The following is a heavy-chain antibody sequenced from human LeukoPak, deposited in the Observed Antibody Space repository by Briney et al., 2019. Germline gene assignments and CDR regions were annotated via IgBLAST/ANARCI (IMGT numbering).Heavy chain of an antibody. CDR1: GFTFDDYA. J-gene: IGHJ3*02. V-gene: IGHV3-9*01. CDR2: ISWNSGSI. D-gene: IGHD5-12*01. CDR3: AKDASWILNDAFDI. Sequence: GGSLRLSCAASGFTFDDYAMHWVRQAPGKGLEWVPGISWNSGSIGCADSVKGRFTIPRDNAKNSLYLQMNSLRAEDTALYYCAKDASWILNDAFDIWGQGTMVTVSS.